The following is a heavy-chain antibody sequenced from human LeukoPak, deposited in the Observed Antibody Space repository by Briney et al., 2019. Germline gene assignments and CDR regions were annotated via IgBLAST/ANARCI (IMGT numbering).Heavy chain of an antibody. J-gene: IGHJ6*02. CDR3: AREKDIVVVVAADYYYYGMDV. D-gene: IGHD2-15*01. CDR2: ISAYNGNT. Sequence: GASVKVSCKASGYTFTSYGISWVRQAPGQGLEWMGWISAYNGNTNYAQKLQGRVTMTTDTSTSTAYMELRSLRSDDTAVYYCAREKDIVVVVAADYYYYGMDVWGQGTTVTVSS. V-gene: IGHV1-18*01. CDR1: GYTFTSYG.